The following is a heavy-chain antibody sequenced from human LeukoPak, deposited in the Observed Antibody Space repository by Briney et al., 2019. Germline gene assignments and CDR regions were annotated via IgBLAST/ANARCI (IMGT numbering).Heavy chain of an antibody. CDR1: GFIFSSYA. CDR3: AKDGVGAQPVYYYYYMDV. V-gene: IGHV3-23*01. CDR2: ISDSGAGT. Sequence: GGSLRLSCAASGFIFSSYAMSWVREAPGKGLEWVSAISDSGAGTYYADSVKGRFTISRDNSKNTLYLQMNSLRAEDTAAYYCAKDGVGAQPVYYYYYMDVWGKGTTVTVSS. D-gene: IGHD1-26*01. J-gene: IGHJ6*03.